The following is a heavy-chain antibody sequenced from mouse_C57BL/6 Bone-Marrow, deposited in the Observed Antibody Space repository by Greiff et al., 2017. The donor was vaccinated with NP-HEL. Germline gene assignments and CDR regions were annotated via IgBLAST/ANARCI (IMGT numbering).Heavy chain of an antibody. CDR3: ARKRLYGSSPFAY. Sequence: QVQLQQSGAELVKPGASVKLSCKASGYTFTSYWMHWVKQRPGQGLEWIGMIHPNSGSTNYNEKFKSKATLTVDKSSSTAYMQLSSLTSEDSAVYYCARKRLYGSSPFAYWGQGTLVTVSA. V-gene: IGHV1-64*01. J-gene: IGHJ3*01. CDR1: GYTFTSYW. D-gene: IGHD1-1*01. CDR2: IHPNSGST.